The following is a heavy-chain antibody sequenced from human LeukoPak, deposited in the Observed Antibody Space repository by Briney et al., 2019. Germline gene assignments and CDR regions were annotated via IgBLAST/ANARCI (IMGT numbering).Heavy chain of an antibody. CDR1: GGTFSSYT. Sequence: ASVKVSCKASGGTFSSYTISWVRQAPGQGLEWMGRIIPILGIANYAQKFQGRVTITADKSTSTAYMELSSLRSEDTAVYYCAKDPSYYYDSSGYYYFDYWGQGTLVTVSS. D-gene: IGHD3-22*01. CDR2: IIPILGIA. CDR3: AKDPSYYYDSSGYYYFDY. J-gene: IGHJ4*02. V-gene: IGHV1-69*04.